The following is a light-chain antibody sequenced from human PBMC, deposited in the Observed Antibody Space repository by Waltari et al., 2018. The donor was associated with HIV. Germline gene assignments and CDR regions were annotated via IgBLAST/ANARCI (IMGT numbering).Light chain of an antibody. CDR1: SSNIGAGYD. CDR3: QSYDSSLSGYV. CDR2: GNS. Sequence: QSVLTQPPPVSGAPGQRVTLPCTGSSSNIGAGYDVPWYQQLPGTAPKLLIYGNSNRPSGVPDRFSGSKSGTSASLAITGLQAEDEADYYCQSYDSSLSGYVFGTGTKVTVL. V-gene: IGLV1-40*01. J-gene: IGLJ1*01.